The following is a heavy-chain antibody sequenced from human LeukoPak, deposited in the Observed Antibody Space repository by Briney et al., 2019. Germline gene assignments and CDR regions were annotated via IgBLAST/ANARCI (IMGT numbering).Heavy chain of an antibody. Sequence: GGSLRLSCAASGFTFSSYSMNWVRQAPGKGLEWVSSISSSSSYIYYADSVKGRFTISRDNSKNTIYLQMNSLRAEDTAVYYCANAGYTSGWYDYYYMDVWDKGTTVTISS. CDR2: ISSSSSYI. V-gene: IGHV3-21*01. J-gene: IGHJ6*03. D-gene: IGHD6-19*01. CDR1: GFTFSSYS. CDR3: ANAGYTSGWYDYYYMDV.